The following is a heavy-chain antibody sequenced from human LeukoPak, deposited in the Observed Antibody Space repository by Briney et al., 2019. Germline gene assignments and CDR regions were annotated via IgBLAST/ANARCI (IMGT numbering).Heavy chain of an antibody. J-gene: IGHJ4*02. V-gene: IGHV4-59*01. CDR3: AGGPAVTTNDY. D-gene: IGHD4-17*01. Sequence: PSETLSLTCTVSGGSISSYYWTWIRQTPGKGLEWIGFIHYTGSTNYNPSLKSRVTISVDTSKSQFSLELTSVTAADTAVYYCAGGPAVTTNDYWGQGTLVTVSS. CDR2: IHYTGST. CDR1: GGSISSYY.